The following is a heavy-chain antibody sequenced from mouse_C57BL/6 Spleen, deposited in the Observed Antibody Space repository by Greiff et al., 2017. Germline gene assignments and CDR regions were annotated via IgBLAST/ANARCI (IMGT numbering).Heavy chain of an antibody. J-gene: IGHJ4*01. CDR2: IYPGSGST. V-gene: IGHV1-55*01. D-gene: IGHD2-4*01. Sequence: QVQLQQPGAELVKPGASVKMSCKASGYTFTSYWITWVKQRPGQGLEWIGDIYPGSGSTNYNEKFKSKATLTVDTSSSTAYMQLSSLTSEDSAVYYCARDYDYDFSMGYWGQGTSVTVSS. CDR3: ARDYDYDFSMGY. CDR1: GYTFTSYW.